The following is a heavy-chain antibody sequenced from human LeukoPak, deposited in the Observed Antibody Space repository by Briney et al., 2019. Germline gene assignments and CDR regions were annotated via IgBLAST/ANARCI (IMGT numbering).Heavy chain of an antibody. CDR2: FDPEDGET. V-gene: IGHV1-24*01. CDR3: VTSDCSGDNCYGGYYYYMDV. J-gene: IGHJ6*03. D-gene: IGHD2-15*01. CDR1: GDSLTELS. Sequence: GASVKVSCNVSGDSLTELSMYWVRQAPGKGRERMGGFDPEDGETIYAQNFQGRVTMTEDTSTDTAYMELSSLRFEDTAVYYCVTSDCSGDNCYGGYYYYMDVWGEGTTVTVSS.